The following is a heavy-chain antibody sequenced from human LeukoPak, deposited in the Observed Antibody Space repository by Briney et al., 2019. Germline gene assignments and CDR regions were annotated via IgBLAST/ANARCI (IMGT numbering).Heavy chain of an antibody. J-gene: IGHJ4*02. CDR2: IIPIFGTA. V-gene: IGHV1-69*05. Sequence: GASVKVSCKVSGGTFSSYAISWVRQAPGQGLEWMGGIIPIFGTANYAQKFQGRVTITTDESTSTAYMELSSLRSEDTAVYYCARAAGYSYGFPCHYWGQGTLVTVSS. CDR3: ARAAGYSYGFPCHY. D-gene: IGHD5-18*01. CDR1: GGTFSSYA.